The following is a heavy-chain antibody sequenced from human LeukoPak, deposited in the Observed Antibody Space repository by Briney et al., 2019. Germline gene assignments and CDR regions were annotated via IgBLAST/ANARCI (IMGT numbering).Heavy chain of an antibody. J-gene: IGHJ4*02. Sequence: PSETLSLTCTVSGGSISSSSYYWGWIRQPPGKGLEWIGSIYYSGSTYYNPSLESRVTISVDTSKNQFSLKLSSVTAADTAVYYCARHFRHFDYWGQGTLVTVSS. CDR2: IYYSGST. CDR3: ARHFRHFDY. V-gene: IGHV4-39*01. CDR1: GGSISSSSYY.